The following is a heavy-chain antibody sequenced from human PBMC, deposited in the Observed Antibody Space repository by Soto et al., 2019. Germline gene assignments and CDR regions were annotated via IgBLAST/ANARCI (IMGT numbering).Heavy chain of an antibody. CDR2: ISSDGRSK. Sequence: QVQLVESGGGVVQPGRSLRLSCAASGFTFSDYALHWVRQAPGKGLEWVAVISSDGRSKYYADSVKGRFTISRDNSRNTLYLQMNSLRAEATAVYFCAREYSSGWLYGMDVWGQGPTVTVSS. J-gene: IGHJ6*02. CDR3: AREYSSGWLYGMDV. D-gene: IGHD6-19*01. CDR1: GFTFSDYA. V-gene: IGHV3-30-3*01.